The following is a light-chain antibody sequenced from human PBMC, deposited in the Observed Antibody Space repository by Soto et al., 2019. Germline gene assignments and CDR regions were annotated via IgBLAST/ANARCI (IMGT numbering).Light chain of an antibody. CDR2: DAS. J-gene: IGKJ4*01. V-gene: IGKV3-11*01. CDR1: QSVGSS. Sequence: EIVLTQSPATLSLSPGERATLSCRASQSVGSSLAWYQQKPGQAPSLLLYDASNRATGIPARFSGSGSGTDFTLTISSLEPEDFAVYYCQQRSNWPALTFGGGTKVEIK. CDR3: QQRSNWPALT.